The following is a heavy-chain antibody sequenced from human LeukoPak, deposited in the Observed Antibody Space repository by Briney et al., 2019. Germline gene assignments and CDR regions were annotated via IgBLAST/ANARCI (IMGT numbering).Heavy chain of an antibody. CDR2: IYPGDSDT. D-gene: IGHD5-18*01. CDR1: GYGFTSYW. J-gene: IGHJ4*02. CDR3: ARRGYSYGNYYFDY. V-gene: IGHV5-51*01. Sequence: GESLQISCQGSGYGFTSYWIGWVRQMPGKGLEWVGIIYPGDSDTRYSPSFQGQVTISADKSISTAYLQGSSLKAPDTAMYYYARRGYSYGNYYFDYWGQGTLVTVSS.